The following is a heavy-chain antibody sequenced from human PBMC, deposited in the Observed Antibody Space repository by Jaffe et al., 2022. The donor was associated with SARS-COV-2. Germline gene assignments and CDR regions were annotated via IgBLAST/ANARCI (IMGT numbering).Heavy chain of an antibody. CDR1: GYTLTELS. CDR2: FDPEDGET. D-gene: IGHD1-1*01. CDR3: AARYGELEHRRYYYGMDV. J-gene: IGHJ6*02. Sequence: QVQLVQSGAEVKKPGASVKVSCKVSGYTLTELSMHWVRQAPGKGLEWMGGFDPEDGETIYAQKFQGRVTMTEDTSTDTAYMELSSLRSEDTAVYYCAARYGELEHRRYYYGMDVWGQGTTVTVSS. V-gene: IGHV1-24*01.